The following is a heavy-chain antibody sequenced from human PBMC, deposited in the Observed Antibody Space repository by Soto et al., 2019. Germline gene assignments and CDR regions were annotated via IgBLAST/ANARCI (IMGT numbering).Heavy chain of an antibody. CDR2: IYYSGST. J-gene: IGHJ5*02. CDR3: ARDSPYSSGCYNWFDP. Sequence: SETLSLTCTVSGGSISSYYWSWIRQPPGKGLEWIGYIYYSGSTNYNPSLKSRVTISVDTSKNQFSLKLSSVTAADTAVYYCARDSPYSSGCYNWFDPWGQGTLVTVSS. CDR1: GGSISSYY. V-gene: IGHV4-59*01. D-gene: IGHD6-19*01.